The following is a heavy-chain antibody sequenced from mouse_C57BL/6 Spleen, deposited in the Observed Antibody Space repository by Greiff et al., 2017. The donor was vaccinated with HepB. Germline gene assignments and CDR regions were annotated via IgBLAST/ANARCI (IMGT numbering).Heavy chain of an antibody. CDR2: INPSSGYT. D-gene: IGHD2-1*01. CDR1: GYTFTSYT. J-gene: IGHJ2*01. V-gene: IGHV1-4*01. CDR3: ARPGYGSYGDY. Sequence: QVQLQQSGAELARPGASVKMSCKASGYTFTSYTMHWVKQRPGQGLEWIGYINPSSGYTKYNQKFKDKATLTADKSSSTAYMQLSSLTSEDSAVYYCARPGYGSYGDYWGQGTTLTVSS.